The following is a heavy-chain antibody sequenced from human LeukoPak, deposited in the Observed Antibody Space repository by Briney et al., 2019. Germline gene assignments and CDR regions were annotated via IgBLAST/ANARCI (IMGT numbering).Heavy chain of an antibody. CDR2: IRNDGNNR. CDR3: AKGVVPGTTYFQH. V-gene: IGHV3-30*02. Sequence: GGSLRLSCAASGFTFSTYGVHWVRQAPGKGLEWVAFIRNDGNNRDYPDSVKGRFTISRDNAKNTLYLQMSSLRAEDTAVYYCAKGVVPGTTYFQHWGQGTLVTVSS. CDR1: GFTFSTYG. D-gene: IGHD2-15*01. J-gene: IGHJ1*01.